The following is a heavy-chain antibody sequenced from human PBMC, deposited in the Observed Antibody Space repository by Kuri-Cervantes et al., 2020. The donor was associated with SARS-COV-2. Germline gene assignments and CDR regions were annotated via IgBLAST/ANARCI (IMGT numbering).Heavy chain of an antibody. J-gene: IGHJ5*02. Sequence: GGSLRLSCAASGFTFSSYAMSWVRQAPGKGLEWVSAISGSGGSTYYADSVKGRFTISRDNSKNTLYLQMNSLRAEDTAVYYCARCVWEDWLLYFEHFGWFDPWGQGTLVTVSS. V-gene: IGHV3-23*01. CDR3: ARCVWEDWLLYFEHFGWFDP. D-gene: IGHD3/OR15-3a*01. CDR1: GFTFSSYA. CDR2: ISGSGGST.